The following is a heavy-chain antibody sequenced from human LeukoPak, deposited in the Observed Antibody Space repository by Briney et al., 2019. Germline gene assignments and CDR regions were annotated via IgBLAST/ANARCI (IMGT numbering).Heavy chain of an antibody. CDR3: AREYTALGFDY. V-gene: IGHV3-21*01. J-gene: IGHJ4*02. D-gene: IGHD5-18*01. CDR1: GLTFNNSG. CDR2: ISSSSTYI. Sequence: GGSLRLSCAASGLTFNNSGMLWVRQAPGKGLEWVSSISSSSTYIYYADSVKGRFTISRDNAKKSLYLQMNSLRAEDTAVYYCAREYTALGFDYWGQGTLVTVSS.